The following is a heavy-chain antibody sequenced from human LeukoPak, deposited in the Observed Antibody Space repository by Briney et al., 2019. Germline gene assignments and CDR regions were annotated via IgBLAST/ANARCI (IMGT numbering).Heavy chain of an antibody. D-gene: IGHD4-17*01. CDR1: GFTFSSHS. CDR3: ARATTTRTRFDY. V-gene: IGHV3-53*01. J-gene: IGHJ4*02. Sequence: GGSLRLSCAASGFTFSSHSMNWVRQAPGKGLEWVSVIYSGGSTYYADSVKGRFTISRDNSKNTLYLQMNSLRDEDTAVYFCARATTTRTRFDYWGQGTLVTVSS. CDR2: IYSGGST.